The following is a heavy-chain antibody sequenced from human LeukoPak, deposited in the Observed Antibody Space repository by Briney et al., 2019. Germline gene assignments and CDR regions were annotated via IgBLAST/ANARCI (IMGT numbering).Heavy chain of an antibody. CDR1: GGSISSGGYY. Sequence: PSETLSLTCTVSGGSISSGGYYWSWIRQHPGKGLKWIGYIYYSGSTYYNPSLKSRVTISVDTSKNQFSLKLSSVTAADTAVYYCARDPVHYYYGMDVWGQGTTVTVSS. V-gene: IGHV4-31*03. J-gene: IGHJ6*02. D-gene: IGHD2-8*01. CDR2: IYYSGST. CDR3: ARDPVHYYYGMDV.